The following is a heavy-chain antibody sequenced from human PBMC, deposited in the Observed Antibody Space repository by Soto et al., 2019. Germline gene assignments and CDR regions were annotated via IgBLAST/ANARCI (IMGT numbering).Heavy chain of an antibody. Sequence: EVQLVESGGVVVQPGGSLRLSCAASGFTFDDYAMHWVRQAPGKGLEWVSLISWDGGSTYYADSVKGRFISSRDNSKTSLYLQMNRLRAEDTALYYCAKWGGGFFEWSDLFDLWGQGSLVTVSS. D-gene: IGHD3-3*01. CDR2: ISWDGGST. J-gene: IGHJ5*02. CDR1: GFTFDDYA. CDR3: AKWGGGFFEWSDLFDL. V-gene: IGHV3-43D*04.